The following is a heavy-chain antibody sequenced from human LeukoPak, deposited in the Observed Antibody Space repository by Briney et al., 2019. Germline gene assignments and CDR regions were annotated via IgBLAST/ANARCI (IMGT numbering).Heavy chain of an antibody. V-gene: IGHV4-39*01. CDR2: IYYSGST. CDR1: GGSISSSSYY. CDR3: ATTSGTYFGQ. Sequence: SETLSLTCTVSGGSISSSSYYWGWIRQPPGKGLEWIGSIYYSGSTYYNPSLKSRVTISVDTSKNQFSLNLSSVTAADTAVYYCATTSGTYFGQWGQGTLVTVSS. J-gene: IGHJ4*02. D-gene: IGHD1-26*01.